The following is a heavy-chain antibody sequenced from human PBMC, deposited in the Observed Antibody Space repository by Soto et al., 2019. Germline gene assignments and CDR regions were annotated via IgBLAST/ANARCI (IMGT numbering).Heavy chain of an antibody. V-gene: IGHV1-3*01. Sequence: QVQLVQSGAEVKKPGASVKVSCKASGYTFTSYAMHWVRQAPGQRLEWMGWINAGNGNTKYSQECQGRVARTSDTAASTAYRELSILTSEDTAVNYWAMDYDDSSGYSPPALLVDYWGQGTLVTVSS. CDR2: INAGNGNT. J-gene: IGHJ4*02. D-gene: IGHD3-22*01. CDR1: GYTFTSYA. CDR3: AMDYDDSSGYSPPALLVDY.